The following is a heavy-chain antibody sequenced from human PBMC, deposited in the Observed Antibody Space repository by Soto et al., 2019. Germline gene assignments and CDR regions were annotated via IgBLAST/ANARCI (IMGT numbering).Heavy chain of an antibody. D-gene: IGHD3-10*02. Sequence: PGGSLRLSCAASGFTFSSYSMNWVRQAPGKGLEWVSSISSSSSYIYYADSVKGRFTISRDNAKNSLYLQMNSLRAEDTAVYYCARDMSQGDAFGIWGQGTMVNVSS. CDR2: ISSSSSYI. CDR3: ARDMSQGDAFGI. J-gene: IGHJ3*02. V-gene: IGHV3-21*01. CDR1: GFTFSSYS.